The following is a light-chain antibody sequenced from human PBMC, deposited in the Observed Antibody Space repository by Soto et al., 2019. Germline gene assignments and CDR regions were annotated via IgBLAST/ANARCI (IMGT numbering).Light chain of an antibody. CDR2: GAS. Sequence: EIVMTQSPATLSVSPGERVTLSCRASQSVNSYSAWYQQKPGQAPRLLIYGASSRATGVPARFIGSGSGTEFTLTISSLQSEDFALYYCQQYNNWPHTFGPGTKVYI. CDR1: QSVNSY. J-gene: IGKJ3*01. CDR3: QQYNNWPHT. V-gene: IGKV3-15*01.